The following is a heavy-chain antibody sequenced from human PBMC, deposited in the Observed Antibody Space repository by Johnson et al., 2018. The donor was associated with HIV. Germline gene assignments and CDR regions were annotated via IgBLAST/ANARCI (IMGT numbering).Heavy chain of an antibody. CDR1: GFTFSSYA. CDR2: ISYDGSNK. V-gene: IGHV3-30*04. CDR3: ARVGQPGSAFDI. Sequence: QVQLVESGGGVVQPGRSLRLSCAPSGFTFSSYAMHWVRQAPGKGLEWVAVISYDGSNKYYADSVRGRFTISRDNSKNTLYLQMNSLRTEDTTIYYCARVGQPGSAFDIWGRGTMVTVSS. J-gene: IGHJ3*02. D-gene: IGHD3-10*01.